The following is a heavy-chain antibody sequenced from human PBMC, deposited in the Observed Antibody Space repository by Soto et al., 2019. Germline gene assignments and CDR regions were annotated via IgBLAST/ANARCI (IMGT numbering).Heavy chain of an antibody. V-gene: IGHV3-74*01. D-gene: IGHD3-10*01. Sequence: PEGSLRLSCAASGFTFSSYWMHWVRQAPGKGLVWVSRINSDGSSTSYADSVKGRFTISRDNAKNTLYLQMNSLRAEDTAVYYCARDDYYYGFDYWGQGTLVTVSS. J-gene: IGHJ4*02. CDR3: ARDDYYYGFDY. CDR2: INSDGSST. CDR1: GFTFSSYW.